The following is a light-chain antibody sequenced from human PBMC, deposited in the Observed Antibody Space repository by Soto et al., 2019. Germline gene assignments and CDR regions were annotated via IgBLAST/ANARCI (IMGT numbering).Light chain of an antibody. CDR1: QSVNSN. J-gene: IGKJ5*01. CDR2: GAS. Sequence: IAMTQSPASLSLSPGERATLSCRASQSVNSNLAWYQQKPGQAPSLLIFGASTRATGISARFSGSGSVTEFTLTISSLQSEDFAVYYCQQYNNWPPTFGQGTRLEI. CDR3: QQYNNWPPT. V-gene: IGKV3-15*01.